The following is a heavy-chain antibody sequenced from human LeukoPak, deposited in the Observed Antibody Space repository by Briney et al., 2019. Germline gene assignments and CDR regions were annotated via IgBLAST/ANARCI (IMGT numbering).Heavy chain of an antibody. Sequence: PGGSLRLSCAASGFTFSSYSMNWVRQAPGKGLEWVSSISSSSSYIYYADSVKGRFTISRDNAKNSLYLQMNSLRAEDTAVYYCARSGWFGELLGYMDVWGKGTTVTIS. CDR2: ISSSSSYI. D-gene: IGHD3-10*01. V-gene: IGHV3-21*01. CDR1: GFTFSSYS. J-gene: IGHJ6*03. CDR3: ARSGWFGELLGYMDV.